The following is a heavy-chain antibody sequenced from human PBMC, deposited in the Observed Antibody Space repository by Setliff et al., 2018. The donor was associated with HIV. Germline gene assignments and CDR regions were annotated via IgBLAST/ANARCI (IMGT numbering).Heavy chain of an antibody. J-gene: IGHJ6*03. D-gene: IGHD2-15*01. V-gene: IGHV1-3*01. Sequence: ASVKVSCKASGYTFTSYAMHWVRQAPGQRLEWMGWINAGNGNTKYSQKFQGRVTITRDTSASKAYMELSSLRSEDTAVYYCASVRAVSNCSGGSCYSGYYYYYYMDVWGKGTTVTVSS. CDR3: ASVRAVSNCSGGSCYSGYYYYYYMDV. CDR1: GYTFTSYA. CDR2: INAGNGNT.